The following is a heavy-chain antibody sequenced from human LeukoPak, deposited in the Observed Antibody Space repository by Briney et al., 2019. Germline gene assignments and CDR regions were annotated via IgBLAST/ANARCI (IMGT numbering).Heavy chain of an antibody. CDR3: VRGRGSYGWFDP. CDR1: GFTASSYW. Sequence: GGSLRFSCAASGFTASSYWMRWVRQAPGKGLVWVSRISGDGTARNYADSVKGRFTISRDDAKNTVDLQMNSLRGEDTAVYYCVRGRGSYGWFDPWGQGTLVTVSS. V-gene: IGHV3-74*01. CDR2: ISGDGTAR. J-gene: IGHJ5*02. D-gene: IGHD3-10*01.